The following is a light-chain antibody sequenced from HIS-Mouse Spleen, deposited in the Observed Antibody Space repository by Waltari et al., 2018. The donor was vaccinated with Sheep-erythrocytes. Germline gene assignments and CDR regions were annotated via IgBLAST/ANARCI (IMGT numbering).Light chain of an antibody. CDR1: SSDVGGYNY. V-gene: IGLV2-8*01. J-gene: IGLJ3*02. Sequence: QSALTQPRSVSGSPGQSVTISCTGTSSDVGGYNYVSWYQQHPGKAPKLMIYEVSKRPSVVPDRFSGSKSGNTASLTVSGLQAEDEADYYCSSYAGSNNWVFGGGTKLTVL. CDR2: EVS. CDR3: SSYAGSNNWV.